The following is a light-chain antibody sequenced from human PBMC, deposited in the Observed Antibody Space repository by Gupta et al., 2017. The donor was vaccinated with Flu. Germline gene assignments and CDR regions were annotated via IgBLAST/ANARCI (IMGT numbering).Light chain of an antibody. V-gene: IGLV3-21*03. J-gene: IGLJ2*01. CDR1: NIGSKS. CDR2: DDF. Sequence: SYVLTQPPSVSVAPGTTARITCGGNNIGSKSVHWYQQKPGQAPVLVVHDDFDRPSGIPERFSGSNSGNTATLTISKVEAGDEADYYCQVWDSSSDHPGVFGGGTKLTVL. CDR3: QVWDSSSDHPGV.